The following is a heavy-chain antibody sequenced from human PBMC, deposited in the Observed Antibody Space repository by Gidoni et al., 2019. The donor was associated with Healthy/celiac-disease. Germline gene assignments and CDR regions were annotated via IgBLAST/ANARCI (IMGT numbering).Heavy chain of an antibody. V-gene: IGHV4-31*03. Sequence: QVQLQESGPGLVKPSQTLPLTCPVSGGSISSGGYYWSWIRQHPGKGLEWIGYIYYSGSTYYNPSLKSRVTISVDTSKNQFSLKLSSVTAADTAVYYCARGTYGSGSYYHFDYWGQGTLVTVSS. CDR3: ARGTYGSGSYYHFDY. CDR1: GGSISSGGYY. J-gene: IGHJ4*02. CDR2: IYYSGST. D-gene: IGHD3-10*01.